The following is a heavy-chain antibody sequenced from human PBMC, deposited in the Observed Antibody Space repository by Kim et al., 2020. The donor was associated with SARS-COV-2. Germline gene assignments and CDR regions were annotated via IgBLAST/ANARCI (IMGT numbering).Heavy chain of an antibody. V-gene: IGHV4-39*01. D-gene: IGHD5-18*01. Sequence: SETLSLTCTVSGGSISSSSYYWGWIRQPPGKGLEWIGSIYYSGSTYYNPSLKSRVTISVDTSKNQFSLKLSSVTAADTAVYYCARHSGYSYGEGGFFDYWGQGTLVTVSS. CDR2: IYYSGST. J-gene: IGHJ4*02. CDR3: ARHSGYSYGEGGFFDY. CDR1: GGSISSSSYY.